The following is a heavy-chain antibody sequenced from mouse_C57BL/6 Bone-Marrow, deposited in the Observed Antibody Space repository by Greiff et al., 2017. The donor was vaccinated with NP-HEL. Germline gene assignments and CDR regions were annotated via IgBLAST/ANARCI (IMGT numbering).Heavy chain of an antibody. J-gene: IGHJ3*01. Sequence: QVQLQQSGAELVRPGTSVKMSCKASGYTFTNYWIGWAKQRPGHGLEWIGDIYPGGGYTNYNEKFKGKATLTADKSSSTAYMQFSSLTSEDSAIYCCASGAYWAWFAYWGQGTLVTVSA. CDR1: GYTFTNYW. D-gene: IGHD4-1*01. V-gene: IGHV1-63*01. CDR3: ASGAYWAWFAY. CDR2: IYPGGGYT.